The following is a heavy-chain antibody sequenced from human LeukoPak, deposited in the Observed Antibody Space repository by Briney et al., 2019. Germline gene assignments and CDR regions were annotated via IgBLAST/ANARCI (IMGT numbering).Heavy chain of an antibody. D-gene: IGHD3-3*01. Sequence: SETLSLTCAVSGGSISSGGYSWSWLRQPPGTGLEWIGYIYHSGSTYYNPSLKSRVTISVDRSKNQFSLKLSSVTAADTAVYYCARGSVTIFGVIDPWGQGTLVTVSS. CDR1: GGSISSGGYS. V-gene: IGHV4-30-2*01. CDR3: ARGSVTIFGVIDP. CDR2: IYHSGST. J-gene: IGHJ5*02.